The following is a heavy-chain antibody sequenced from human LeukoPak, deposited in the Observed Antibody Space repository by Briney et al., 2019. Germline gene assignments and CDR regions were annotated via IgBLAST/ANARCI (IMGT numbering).Heavy chain of an antibody. CDR1: GFTFSSSW. V-gene: IGHV3-74*01. CDR3: VRDRFYAMDV. CDR2: INHDGSTT. Sequence: GGSLRLSCAASGFTFSSSWMHWVRQAPGKGLVWVSRINHDGSTTNYVDSVKGRFTIPRDNAKNTLYLQMNSLRAEDTAVFYCVRDRFYAMDVWGQGTTVTVSS. J-gene: IGHJ6*02.